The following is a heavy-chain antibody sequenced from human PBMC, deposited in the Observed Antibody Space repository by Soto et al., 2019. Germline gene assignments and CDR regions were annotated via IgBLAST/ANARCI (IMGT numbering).Heavy chain of an antibody. Sequence: GGSLRLSCAASGFTFNSYGMHWVRQGPGNGLEWVAFISYDSTKTYYADSVKGRFTISRDNSKNTLYLQMNSLRAEDTAVYYCARDRGPSGSYSAPDYWGQGTLVTVS. CDR1: GFTFNSYG. CDR2: ISYDSTKT. D-gene: IGHD1-26*01. CDR3: ARDRGPSGSYSAPDY. V-gene: IGHV3-30*03. J-gene: IGHJ4*02.